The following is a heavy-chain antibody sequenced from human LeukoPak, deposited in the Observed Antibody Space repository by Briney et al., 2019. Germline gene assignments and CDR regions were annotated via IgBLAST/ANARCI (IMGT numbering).Heavy chain of an antibody. Sequence: GRSLRLSCAASGFTFSGYGMHSVRQAPHKRLEWVAVIWYDGNNKSYADAVKGRFTISRDNSKNTLYLQMNSLRAKDTSVHYFAQDWRYKTMVSYSFEYWRQGALVNVCS. CDR2: IWYDGNNK. CDR1: GFTFSGYG. J-gene: IGHJ4*02. CDR3: AQDWRYKTMVSYSFEY. D-gene: IGHD1-14*01. V-gene: IGHV3-33*06.